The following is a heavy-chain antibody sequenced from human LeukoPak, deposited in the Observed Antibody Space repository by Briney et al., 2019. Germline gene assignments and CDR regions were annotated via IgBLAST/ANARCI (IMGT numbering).Heavy chain of an antibody. Sequence: PSETLSLTCTVSGYSISSGYYWGWIRQPPGKGLEWIGSIYHSGSTYYNPSLKSRVTISVDTAKNQFSLKLSSVTAADTAVYYCARSSGSYISGYWGQGTLVTVSS. CDR2: IYHSGST. D-gene: IGHD3-10*01. J-gene: IGHJ4*02. CDR3: ARSSGSYISGY. V-gene: IGHV4-38-2*02. CDR1: GYSISSGYY.